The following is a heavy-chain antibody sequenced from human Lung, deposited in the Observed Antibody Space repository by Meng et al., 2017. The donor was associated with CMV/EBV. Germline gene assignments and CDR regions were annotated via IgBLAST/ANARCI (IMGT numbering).Heavy chain of an antibody. V-gene: IGHV3-66*02. Sequence: GGSXRLXCAVFGFTVSSNYMSWVRQALGKGLEWVSVIYTGGITYYADSVKGRFTISRDNSKNTLYLQMNSLRADDTAVYYCAAEGENSGDETRDAFDLWGQGXMVTVSS. CDR1: GFTVSSNY. CDR3: AAEGENSGDETRDAFDL. J-gene: IGHJ3*01. D-gene: IGHD6-25*01. CDR2: IYTGGIT.